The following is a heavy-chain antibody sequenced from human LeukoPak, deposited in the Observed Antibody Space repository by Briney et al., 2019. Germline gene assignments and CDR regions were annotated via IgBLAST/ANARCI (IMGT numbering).Heavy chain of an antibody. CDR3: AKHDRTFYCYYMDV. Sequence: GGSLRLSCAASGFTFSSYGMSWVRQAPGNGLEWVSAISGSGGSTYYADSVKDRFTISRDNSKDTLYLQMNSLRAEHTAVYYCAKHDRTFYCYYMDVWGKGTTVTVSS. CDR1: GFTFSSYG. J-gene: IGHJ6*03. CDR2: ISGSGGST. V-gene: IGHV3-23*01. D-gene: IGHD1-14*01.